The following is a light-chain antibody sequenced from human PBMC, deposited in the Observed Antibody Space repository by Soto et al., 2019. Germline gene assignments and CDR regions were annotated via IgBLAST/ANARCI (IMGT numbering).Light chain of an antibody. Sequence: DIQMTQSPSSLSASVGDRVTITCRASQSISSYLNWYQQKPGKAPKLLIYAASSLQSGVPSRFSGSGSGTDFTLTISSLQPKDFATYYCQQSYSRGFGQGTKVEIK. CDR2: AAS. V-gene: IGKV1-39*01. J-gene: IGKJ1*01. CDR1: QSISSY. CDR3: QQSYSRG.